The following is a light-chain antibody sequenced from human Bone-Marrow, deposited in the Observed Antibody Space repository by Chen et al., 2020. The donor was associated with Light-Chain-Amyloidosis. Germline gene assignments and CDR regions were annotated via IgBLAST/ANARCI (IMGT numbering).Light chain of an antibody. CDR3: QVWDSRTESRL. V-gene: IGLV3-21*02. J-gene: IGLJ2*01. CDR1: DIGGKS. CDR2: DDS. Sequence: SYVLTQPPSVSVAPGQTARIACGGDDIGGKSVHWYQQKPGQAPVLVVYDDSVRPAGIPARFSGSNSGNTATLTISRVEAGDEADFYCQVWDSRTESRLFGGGTKLTVL.